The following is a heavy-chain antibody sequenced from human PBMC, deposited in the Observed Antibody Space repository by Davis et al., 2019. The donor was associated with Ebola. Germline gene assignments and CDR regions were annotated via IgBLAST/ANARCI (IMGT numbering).Heavy chain of an antibody. D-gene: IGHD2-2*01. CDR2: INHSGST. J-gene: IGHJ4*02. CDR1: GGSFSGYY. V-gene: IGHV4-34*01. CDR3: ALGFCTRTNCLAEY. Sequence: GSLRLSCAVYGGSFSGYYWSWIRQPPGKGLEWIGEINHSGSTNYNPSLKSRVTISVDTSKNQFSLKLSSVTAADTATYYCALGFCTRTNCLAEYWGQGTLVTVSP.